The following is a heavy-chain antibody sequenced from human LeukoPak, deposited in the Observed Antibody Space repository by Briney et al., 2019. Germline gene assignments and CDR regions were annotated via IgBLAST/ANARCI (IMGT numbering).Heavy chain of an antibody. J-gene: IGHJ4*02. CDR1: GFTVSSNC. V-gene: IGHV3-53*05. D-gene: IGHD4-11*01. CDR2: IYSGGST. CDR3: AKGQTTVTTSIGY. Sequence: GGSLRLSCAASGFTVSSNCMSWVRQAPGKGLEWVSVIYSGGSTYYADSVKGRFTISRDNSKNTLYLQMNSLRAEDTAVYHCAKGQTTVTTSIGYWGQGTLVTVSS.